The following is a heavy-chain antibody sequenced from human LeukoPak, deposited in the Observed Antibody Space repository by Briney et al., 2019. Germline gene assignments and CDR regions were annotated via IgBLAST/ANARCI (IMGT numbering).Heavy chain of an antibody. D-gene: IGHD3-22*01. V-gene: IGHV4-34*01. CDR1: GGSFSGYY. Sequence: SETLSLTCAVYGGSFSGYYWSWIRQPPGKGLEWIGEINHSGSTNYNPSLKSRVTISVDTSKNQFSLKLSSVTAADTAVYYCARHDSSGYYYFDYWGQGTLVTVSS. J-gene: IGHJ4*02. CDR3: ARHDSSGYYYFDY. CDR2: INHSGST.